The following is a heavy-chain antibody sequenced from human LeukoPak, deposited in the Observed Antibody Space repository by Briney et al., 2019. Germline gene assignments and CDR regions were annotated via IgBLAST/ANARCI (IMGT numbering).Heavy chain of an antibody. J-gene: IGHJ3*02. Sequence: SETLSLTCAVSGFSVSSEYYWGWIRQHPGKAVEWIGYIYYSGTTYQNPSLKSRLVISVDTSKNQFSLNLSSVTAADTAVYYCARRSVYGDAFDIWGQGTMVTVFS. CDR2: IYYSGTT. CDR3: ARRSVYGDAFDI. V-gene: IGHV4-31*11. CDR1: GFSVSSEYY. D-gene: IGHD5/OR15-5a*01.